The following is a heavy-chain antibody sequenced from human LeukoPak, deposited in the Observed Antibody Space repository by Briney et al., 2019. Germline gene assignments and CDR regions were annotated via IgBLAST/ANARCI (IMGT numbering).Heavy chain of an antibody. Sequence: GGSLRFSCAASGFTVSSNYMSWVRQAPGKGLEWVSGIYSGSRTYYADSVKGRFAVSRDNSKNTLLLQMNILRAEDTAVYYCARDQSYDYWGQGTLVTVSS. J-gene: IGHJ4*02. V-gene: IGHV3-66*02. D-gene: IGHD2-2*01. CDR1: GFTVSSNY. CDR3: ARDQSYDY. CDR2: IYSGSRT.